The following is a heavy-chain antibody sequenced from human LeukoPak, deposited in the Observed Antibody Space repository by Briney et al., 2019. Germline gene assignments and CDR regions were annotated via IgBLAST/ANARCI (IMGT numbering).Heavy chain of an antibody. Sequence: SETLSLTCTVSGGSISSYYWSWIRQPAGKGLEWIGRISTSGSTNYNSSLKSRVTMSVDTSKNQMFLKLSSVTAADTAVYYCARDNYGDYVRSCWFDPWGQGTVVTVSS. D-gene: IGHD4-17*01. J-gene: IGHJ5*02. V-gene: IGHV4-4*07. CDR1: GGSISSYY. CDR2: ISTSGST. CDR3: ARDNYGDYVRSCWFDP.